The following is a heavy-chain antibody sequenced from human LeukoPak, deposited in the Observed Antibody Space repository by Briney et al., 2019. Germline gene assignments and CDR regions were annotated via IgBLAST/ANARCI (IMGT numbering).Heavy chain of an antibody. CDR2: IFSSGTA. J-gene: IGHJ5*02. V-gene: IGHV4-59*04. Sequence: GSLRLSCAASGFTFSSYWMTWVRQPPGKGLEWIGTIFSSGTAYYNPSLRTRVSISVDTSKNEFSLRLSAVTAADTGLYYCARIIRTAGYYSNPKSGSFDLWGQGILVTVSS. CDR1: GFTFSSYW. CDR3: ARIIRTAGYYSNPKSGSFDL. D-gene: IGHD3-22*01.